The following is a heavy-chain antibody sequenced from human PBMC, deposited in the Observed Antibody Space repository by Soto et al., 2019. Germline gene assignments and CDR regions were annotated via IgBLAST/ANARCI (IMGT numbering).Heavy chain of an antibody. J-gene: IGHJ4*02. CDR3: AREYCANGVCYLPDY. CDR1: GYTFTSYG. V-gene: IGHV1-18*01. Sequence: ASVKVSCKASGYTFTSYGISWVRQAPGQGLERMGWISTYNGNTYYTQKLQGRVTMTTDTSTNTAYMELTSLKSDDTAVYYCAREYCANGVCYLPDYWGQGTLVTVSS. CDR2: ISTYNGNT. D-gene: IGHD2-8*01.